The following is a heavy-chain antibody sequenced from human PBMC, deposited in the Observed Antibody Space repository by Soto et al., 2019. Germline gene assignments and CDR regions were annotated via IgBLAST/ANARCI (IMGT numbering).Heavy chain of an antibody. CDR1: GYTFTSYG. V-gene: IGHV1-18*01. Sequence: ASVKVSCKASGYTFTSYGISWVRQAPGQGLEWMGWISAYNGNTNYAQKLQGRVTMTTDTSTSTAYMELRSLRSDDTAVYYCARDCGGDCYSRWFDPWGQGTLVTVSS. D-gene: IGHD2-21*02. CDR2: ISAYNGNT. J-gene: IGHJ5*02. CDR3: ARDCGGDCYSRWFDP.